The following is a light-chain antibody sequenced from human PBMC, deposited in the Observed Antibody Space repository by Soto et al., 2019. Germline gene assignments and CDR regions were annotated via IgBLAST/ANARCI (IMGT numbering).Light chain of an antibody. J-gene: IGLJ2*01. Sequence: QSALTQPASVSGSPGQSITISCTGTSSDVGGYNYVSWYQQHPGKAPKLMIYDVSNRPSGVSNRFSGSKSGNTASLTISGLXAEDEADYYCSSYTSSSTQVXGGGTKLTVL. CDR2: DVS. CDR3: SSYTSSSTQV. V-gene: IGLV2-14*01. CDR1: SSDVGGYNY.